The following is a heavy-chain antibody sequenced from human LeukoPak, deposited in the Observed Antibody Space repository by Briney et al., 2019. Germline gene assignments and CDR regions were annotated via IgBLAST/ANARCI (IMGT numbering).Heavy chain of an antibody. CDR2: IKQDGSEK. D-gene: IGHD3-3*01. Sequence: GGSLRLSCAASGFTFSSYAMHWVRQAPGKGLEWVANIKQDGSEKYYVDSVKGRFTISRDNAKNSLYLQMNTLRPEDTAVYYCARERQNKDFWSGGDYWGQGTLVTVSS. CDR1: GFTFSSYA. J-gene: IGHJ4*02. CDR3: ARERQNKDFWSGGDY. V-gene: IGHV3-7*01.